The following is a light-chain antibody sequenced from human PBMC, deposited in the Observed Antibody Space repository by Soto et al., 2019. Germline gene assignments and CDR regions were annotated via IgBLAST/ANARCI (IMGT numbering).Light chain of an antibody. CDR3: QQTNSFPVT. V-gene: IGKV1-9*01. J-gene: IGKJ4*01. CDR2: VAS. CDR1: QDINSY. Sequence: DIRLTQSPSFLSASIGDRVTITCRASQDINSYLAWYQQKPGKAPQLLIYVASTLHSGVPSRFRGSGSGTQFTLTISSLKPEDFGSYYCQQTNSFPVTFGGGTTVEIK.